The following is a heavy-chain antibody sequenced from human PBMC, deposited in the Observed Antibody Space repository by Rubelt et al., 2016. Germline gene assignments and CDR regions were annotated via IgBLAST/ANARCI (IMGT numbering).Heavy chain of an antibody. J-gene: IGHJ3*02. Sequence: EVQLLESGGGLVQPGGSLRLSCAASGFTFANYAMNWVRQAPGEGLEWVANIKQDGSEKYYVDSVKGRFTNSRDKAKHSLYLQMNSLRAEDTSVYYCARDGVNYDFWSDYSNDAFDIWGQGTMVTVSS. CDR1: GFTFANYA. D-gene: IGHD3-3*01. CDR2: IKQDGSEK. CDR3: ARDGVNYDFWSDYSNDAFDI. V-gene: IGHV3-7*01.